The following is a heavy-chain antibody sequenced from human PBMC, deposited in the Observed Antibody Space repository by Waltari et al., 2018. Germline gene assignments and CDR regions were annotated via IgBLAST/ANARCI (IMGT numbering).Heavy chain of an antibody. J-gene: IGHJ4*02. V-gene: IGHV1-69*11. D-gene: IGHD2-21*02. Sequence: VQLVQSGAEVRKPGSSVRVSCKASGGTFTNYAISWGRLAPGQGLDWMGRIVPILDRTDYAQRFQGRVTITADEATSTAYMELTSLRSEDTAVYYCARAPTDTVVFDIWGQGTLVTVSS. CDR1: GGTFTNYA. CDR3: ARAPTDTVVFDI. CDR2: IVPILDRT.